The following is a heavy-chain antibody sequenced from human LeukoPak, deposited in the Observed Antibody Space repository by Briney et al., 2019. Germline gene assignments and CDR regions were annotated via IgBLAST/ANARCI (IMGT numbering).Heavy chain of an antibody. J-gene: IGHJ4*02. V-gene: IGHV4-59*08. D-gene: IGHD6-13*01. CDR3: ARLSSGSSSWYDIDY. CDR2: IYYSGST. Sequence: SETLSLTCTVSGGSISSYYWSWIRQPPGKELEWIGYIYYSGSTNYNPSLKSRVTISVDTSKNQFSLKLSSVTAADTAVYYCARLSSGSSSWYDIDYWGQGTLVTVSS. CDR1: GGSISSYY.